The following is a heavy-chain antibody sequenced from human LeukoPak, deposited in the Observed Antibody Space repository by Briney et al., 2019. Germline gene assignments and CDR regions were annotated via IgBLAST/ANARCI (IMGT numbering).Heavy chain of an antibody. CDR3: ARNENSGWGYFDY. J-gene: IGHJ4*02. Sequence: GGSLRLSCAASGFTVSSNYMSWVRQAPGKGLEWVSVIYSGGSTYYADSVKGRFTISRDNSKDTLYLQMNSLRAEDTAVYYCARNENSGWGYFDYWGQGTLVTVSS. V-gene: IGHV3-53*01. D-gene: IGHD5-12*01. CDR2: IYSGGST. CDR1: GFTVSSNY.